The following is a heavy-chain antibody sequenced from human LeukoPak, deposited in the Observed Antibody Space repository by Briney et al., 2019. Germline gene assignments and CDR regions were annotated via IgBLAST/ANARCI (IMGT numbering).Heavy chain of an antibody. J-gene: IGHJ4*02. D-gene: IGHD3-10*01. V-gene: IGHV1-2*02. CDR3: AREAGLLWFGELSH. Sequence: ASVKVSCKASGYTFTGYYMHWVRQAPGQGLEWMGWINPNSGGTNYAQKFQGRVTMTRDTSISTAYMELSRLSSDDTAVYYCAREAGLLWFGELSHWGQGTLVTVSS. CDR2: INPNSGGT. CDR1: GYTFTGYY.